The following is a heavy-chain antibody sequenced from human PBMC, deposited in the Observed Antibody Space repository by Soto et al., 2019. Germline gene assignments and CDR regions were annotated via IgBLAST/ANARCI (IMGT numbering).Heavy chain of an antibody. CDR1: GGSISSGGYY. J-gene: IGHJ5*02. CDR3: ARARAAEDSNWFDP. Sequence: KTSETLSLTCTVSGGSISSGGYYWSWIRQHPGKGLEWIGYIYYSGSTYYNPSLKSRVTISVDTSKNQFSLKLSSVTAADTAVYYCARARAAEDSNWFDPWGQGTLVTVSS. V-gene: IGHV4-31*03. CDR2: IYYSGST. D-gene: IGHD2-15*01.